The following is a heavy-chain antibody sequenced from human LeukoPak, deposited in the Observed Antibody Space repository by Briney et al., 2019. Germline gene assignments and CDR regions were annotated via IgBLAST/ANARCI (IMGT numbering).Heavy chain of an antibody. CDR2: ISGSGGST. V-gene: IGHV3-23*01. Sequence: PGGSLRLSCAASGFTFSSYAMSWVRQAPGKGLEWVSAISGSGGSTYYADSVKGRFTISRDNSKNTLYLQMNSLRAEDTAVYYCAKETYYYDGSGYYNWFDPWGQGTLVTVSS. J-gene: IGHJ5*02. D-gene: IGHD3-22*01. CDR1: GFTFSSYA. CDR3: AKETYYYDGSGYYNWFDP.